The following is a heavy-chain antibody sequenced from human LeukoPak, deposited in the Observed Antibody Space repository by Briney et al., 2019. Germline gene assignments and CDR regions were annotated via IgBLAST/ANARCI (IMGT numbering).Heavy chain of an antibody. J-gene: IGHJ4*02. V-gene: IGHV4-59*01. CDR2: IYHSGRT. CDR3: ARGRNVDFWSGYYLDY. D-gene: IGHD3-3*01. Sequence: SETLSLTCTVSEGSISTYYWSWIRQPPGKGLEWIGYIYHSGRTNYNPSLRSRVAISVDTSKNQFSLKLISVTAADTAVYYCARGRNVDFWSGYYLDYWGQGTLVTVSS. CDR1: EGSISTYY.